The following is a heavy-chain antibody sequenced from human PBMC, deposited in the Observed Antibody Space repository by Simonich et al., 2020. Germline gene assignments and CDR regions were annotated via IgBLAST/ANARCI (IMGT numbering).Heavy chain of an antibody. CDR3: ARDPVVPAAIRNAFDI. Sequence: QVQLVQSGAEVKKPGASVKVSCKASGYTFTGYYMHWVRQAPGQGLEWMGGSNPNSGGTNYAQKFQGRVTMTRDTSISTAYMELSRLRSDDTAVYYCARDPVVPAAIRNAFDIWGQGTMVTVSS. CDR1: GYTFTGYY. V-gene: IGHV1-2*02. CDR2: SNPNSGGT. J-gene: IGHJ3*02. D-gene: IGHD2-2*01.